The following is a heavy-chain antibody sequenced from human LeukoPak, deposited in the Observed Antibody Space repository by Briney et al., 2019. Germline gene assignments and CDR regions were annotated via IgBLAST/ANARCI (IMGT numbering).Heavy chain of an antibody. J-gene: IGHJ6*02. CDR2: ISYDGSNK. CDR3: ARERSGYYYYGMYV. D-gene: IGHD5-24*01. V-gene: IGHV3-30-3*01. Sequence: GRSLRLSCAASGFTFSSYAMHWVRQAPGKGLEWVAVISYDGSNKYYADSVKGRFTISRDNSKNTLYLQMNSLRAEDTAVYYCARERSGYYYYGMYVWGQGTTVTVSS. CDR1: GFTFSSYA.